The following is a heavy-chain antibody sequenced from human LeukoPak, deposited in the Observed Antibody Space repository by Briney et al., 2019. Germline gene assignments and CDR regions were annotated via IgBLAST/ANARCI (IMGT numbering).Heavy chain of an antibody. J-gene: IGHJ4*02. D-gene: IGHD1-26*01. Sequence: ASVKVSCKASGGTFSSYAISWVRQAPGQGLEWMGGIIPIFGTANYAQKFQGRVTITTDESTSTAYMELSSLRSEDTAVYYCARGEGRIAPRFDYRGQGTLVTVSS. CDR3: ARGEGRIAPRFDY. V-gene: IGHV1-69*05. CDR1: GGTFSSYA. CDR2: IIPIFGTA.